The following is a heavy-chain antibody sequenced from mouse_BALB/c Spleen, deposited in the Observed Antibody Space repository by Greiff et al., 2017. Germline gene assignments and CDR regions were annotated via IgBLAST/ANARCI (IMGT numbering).Heavy chain of an antibody. CDR3: ARKNYYGSGYFDY. CDR1: GDSITSGY. Sequence: EVQLQQSGPSLVKPSQTLSLTCSVTGDSITSGYWNWIRKFPGNKLEYMGYISYSGSTYYNPSLKSRISITRDTSKNQYYLQLNSVTTEDTATYYCARKNYYGSGYFDYWGQGTTLTVSS. J-gene: IGHJ2*01. CDR2: ISYSGST. V-gene: IGHV3-8*02. D-gene: IGHD1-1*01.